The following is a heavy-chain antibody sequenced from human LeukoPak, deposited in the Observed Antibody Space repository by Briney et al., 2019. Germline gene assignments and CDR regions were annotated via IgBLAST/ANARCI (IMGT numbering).Heavy chain of an antibody. CDR3: ARHGDWGGPDY. J-gene: IGHJ4*02. CDR1: GGSISRSGDY. Sequence: PSETLSLTCSVSGGSISRSGDYWGLMRQPPGKGLEWIGSIYYIGSTYYNPSLKSRVTISVDTSKNQFSLKLSSVTAADTAVYYCARHGDWGGPDYWGQGTLVTVSS. D-gene: IGHD7-27*01. V-gene: IGHV4-39*01. CDR2: IYYIGST.